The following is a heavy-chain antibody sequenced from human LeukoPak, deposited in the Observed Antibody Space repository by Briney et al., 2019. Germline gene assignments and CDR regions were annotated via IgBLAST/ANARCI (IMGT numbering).Heavy chain of an antibody. CDR2: FDLVNGDT. CDR1: GYRFTELS. V-gene: IGHV1-24*01. J-gene: IGHJ4*02. D-gene: IGHD5-18*01. Sequence: ASVKVSCKVSGYRFTELSRHWVRQAPGKGLEWLGGFDLVNGDTIYAQKFQGRVTMTEDTSTDTSYMELSSLGSEDTAVYFCTAGRAYSLLDFWGQGTLV. CDR3: TAGRAYSLLDF.